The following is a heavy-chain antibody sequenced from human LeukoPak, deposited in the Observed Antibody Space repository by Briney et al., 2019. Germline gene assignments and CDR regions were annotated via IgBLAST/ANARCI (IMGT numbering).Heavy chain of an antibody. D-gene: IGHD2-15*01. CDR1: GFTFSSYT. CDR3: ARDPTPRYCSGGSCYTHYGMDV. CDR2: ISSSSNYI. Sequence: GGSLRLSCATSGFTFSSYTMNWVRQAPGKGLEWVSSISSSSNYIYYADSVKGRLTISRDNAKNSLYLQMNSLRAEDTAVYYCARDPTPRYCSGGSCYTHYGMDVWGQGTTVTVSS. V-gene: IGHV3-21*01. J-gene: IGHJ6*02.